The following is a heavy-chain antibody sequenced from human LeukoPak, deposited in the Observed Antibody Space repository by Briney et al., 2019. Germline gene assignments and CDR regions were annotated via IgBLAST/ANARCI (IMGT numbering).Heavy chain of an antibody. J-gene: IGHJ4*02. CDR3: ARRGTIGTTTVDY. V-gene: IGHV4-34*01. CDR2: INHSGST. CDR1: GESFSGYY. D-gene: IGHD1-1*01. Sequence: SETLSLTCAVYGESFSGYYWTWIRQPPGKGLEWIGQINHSGSTNYNPSPKSRVTISVATSKNQFSLRLNSVTAADTAVYYCARRGTIGTTTVDYWGQGTPVTVSS.